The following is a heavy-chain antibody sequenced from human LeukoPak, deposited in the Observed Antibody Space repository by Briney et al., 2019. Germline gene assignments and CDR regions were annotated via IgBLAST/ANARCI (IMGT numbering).Heavy chain of an antibody. D-gene: IGHD5-12*01. V-gene: IGHV4-31*03. CDR1: GDSISSGGYY. J-gene: IGHJ4*02. CDR2: IYNSAST. CDR3: ARGVAANGNFDY. Sequence: SETLSLTCTVSGDSISSGGYYWSWIRQHPWKGLEWIGYIYNSASTYYNPSLRSRVSISIDTSKNQFSLRLSSVNVADTAVYYCARGVAANGNFDYWGQGSLVTVSS.